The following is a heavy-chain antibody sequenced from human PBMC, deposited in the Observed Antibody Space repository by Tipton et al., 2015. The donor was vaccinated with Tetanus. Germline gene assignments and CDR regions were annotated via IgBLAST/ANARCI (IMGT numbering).Heavy chain of an antibody. CDR1: GGPISSGGFY. CDR3: ARGSRYYFDS. CDR2: ILYTGST. Sequence: TLSLTCTVSGGPISSGGFYWSWIRQHPGKGLEWIGYILYTGSTYTTPSLKSRVTISVDTSKNLFSLNLTSVTAADTAVYYCARGSRYYFDSWGQGTLATVSS. V-gene: IGHV4-31*03. J-gene: IGHJ4*02.